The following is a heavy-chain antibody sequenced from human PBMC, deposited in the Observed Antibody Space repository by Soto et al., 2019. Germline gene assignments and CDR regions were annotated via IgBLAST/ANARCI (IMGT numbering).Heavy chain of an antibody. V-gene: IGHV3-7*03. CDR3: ARGGGWYRAFDI. CDR2: IKQDGSEK. D-gene: IGHD6-19*01. Sequence: PGESLKISCAASGFTFSSYWMSWVRQAPGKGLEWVANIKQDGSEKYYVDSVKGRFTISRDNAKNSLYLQMNSLRAEDTAVYYCARGGGWYRAFDIWGQGTMVTVSS. CDR1: GFTFSSYW. J-gene: IGHJ3*02.